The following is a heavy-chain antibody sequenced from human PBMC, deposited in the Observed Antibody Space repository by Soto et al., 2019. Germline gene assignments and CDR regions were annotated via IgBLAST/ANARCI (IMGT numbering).Heavy chain of an antibody. CDR3: ARDSGYDSYYYYGMDV. V-gene: IGHV4-31*03. D-gene: IGHD5-12*01. Sequence: QVQLQESGPGLVKPSQTLSLTCTVSGGSISSGGYYWSWIRQHPGKGLEWIGYIYYSGSTYYNPSIKSRVTISVDTSKNQFSLKLSSVTAADTAVYYCARDSGYDSYYYYGMDVWGQGTTVTVSS. CDR2: IYYSGST. J-gene: IGHJ6*02. CDR1: GGSISSGGYY.